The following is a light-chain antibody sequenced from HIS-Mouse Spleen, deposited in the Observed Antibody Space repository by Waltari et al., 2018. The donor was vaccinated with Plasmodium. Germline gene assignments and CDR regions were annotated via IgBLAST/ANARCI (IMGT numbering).Light chain of an antibody. Sequence: ELVLTQSPGTLSLSPGERATLSCRASQSVSSSYLAWYQQKTGQAPRLLIYGASSRATGSTDRFSGSGSGTDFTLTISRLEPEDFAVYYCQQYGSSPYTFGQGTKLEIK. J-gene: IGKJ2*01. CDR3: QQYGSSPYT. CDR1: QSVSSSY. V-gene: IGKV3-20*01. CDR2: GAS.